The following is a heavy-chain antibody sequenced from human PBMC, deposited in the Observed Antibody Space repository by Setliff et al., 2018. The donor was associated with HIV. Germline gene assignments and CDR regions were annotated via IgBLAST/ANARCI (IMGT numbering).Heavy chain of an antibody. CDR1: GFNFKTYG. CDR3: TRHRGSFDY. D-gene: IGHD1-26*01. Sequence: GGSLRLSCAASGFNFKTYGMTWVRQAPGKGLDWVAHIGSSNHGIHYTASVRGRFTVSRDNANNLLFLEMNNLRVEDTAIYYCTRHRGSFDYWGLGTLVTVSS. CDR2: IGSSNHGI. J-gene: IGHJ4*02. V-gene: IGHV3-48*04.